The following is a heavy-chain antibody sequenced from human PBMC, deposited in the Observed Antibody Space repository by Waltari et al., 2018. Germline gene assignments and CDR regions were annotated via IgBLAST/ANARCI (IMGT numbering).Heavy chain of an antibody. J-gene: IGHJ4*02. V-gene: IGHV4-4*07. D-gene: IGHD3-10*01. CDR3: ASTRLITMVRGGFDY. Sequence: QVQLQESGPGLVKPSETLSLTCTVSGGSISSYYWSWIRQPAGKGLEWIGRIYTSGSTNYNPPLKCRVTMSVDTSKNQFSLKLSSVTAADTAVYYCASTRLITMVRGGFDYWGQGTLVTVSS. CDR2: IYTSGST. CDR1: GGSISSYY.